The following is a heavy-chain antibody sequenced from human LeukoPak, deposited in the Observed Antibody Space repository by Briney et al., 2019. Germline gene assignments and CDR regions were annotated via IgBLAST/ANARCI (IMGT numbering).Heavy chain of an antibody. CDR3: ARDACSSTSCYEGVTSDY. CDR1: GYTFTSYG. J-gene: IGHJ4*02. D-gene: IGHD2-2*01. Sequence: GASVKVSCKASGYTFTSYGISWVRQAPGQGLEWMGWISAYNGNTNYAQKLQGRVTMTTDTSTSTAYMELRSLRSDDTAVYYCARDACSSTSCYEGVTSDYWGQRTLVTVSS. CDR2: ISAYNGNT. V-gene: IGHV1-18*01.